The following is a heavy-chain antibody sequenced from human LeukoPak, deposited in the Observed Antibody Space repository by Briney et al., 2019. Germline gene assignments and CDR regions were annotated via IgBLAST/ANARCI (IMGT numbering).Heavy chain of an antibody. CDR2: VIGSGGST. Sequence: GGSLRLSCAASGFTFSSYAMSWVRQEPGGGREWVSAVIGSGGSTNYAESVKGRFTISRDNSKNPLYLQMNSLRAQDTGVYYCAKVLQGGADAFDIWGQGTMVTVSS. CDR3: AKVLQGGADAFDI. J-gene: IGHJ3*02. D-gene: IGHD3-16*01. V-gene: IGHV3-23*01. CDR1: GFTFSSYA.